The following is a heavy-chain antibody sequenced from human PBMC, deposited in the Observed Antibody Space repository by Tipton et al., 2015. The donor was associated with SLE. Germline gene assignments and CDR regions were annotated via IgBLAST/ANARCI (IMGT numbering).Heavy chain of an antibody. CDR3: ARRSGDFWSGYTYYFDY. D-gene: IGHD3-3*01. CDR1: GDSITSDPYH. J-gene: IGHJ4*02. Sequence: TLSLTCTVSGDSITSDPYHWSWIRQAPGKGLEWIASSGSTYYNPSLKSRVTISVDTSKNQFSLKLSSVTAADTAVYYCARRSGDFWSGYTYYFDYWGQGTLVTVSS. V-gene: IGHV4-38-2*02. CDR2: SGST.